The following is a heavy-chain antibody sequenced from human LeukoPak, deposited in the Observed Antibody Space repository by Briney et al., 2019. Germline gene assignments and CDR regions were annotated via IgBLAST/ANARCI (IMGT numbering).Heavy chain of an antibody. Sequence: PSETLSLTCAVYGASFSGYYWSWLRQPPGKGLEWSGEINHTGSTKYNPPLKSRVIMSVDTSKNQFSLRLSSVTAADTAVYYCASVPRRYYDFWSAYGVFDYWGQGTLVTVSS. V-gene: IGHV4-34*01. D-gene: IGHD3-3*01. CDR1: GASFSGYY. J-gene: IGHJ4*02. CDR2: INHTGST. CDR3: ASVPRRYYDFWSAYGVFDY.